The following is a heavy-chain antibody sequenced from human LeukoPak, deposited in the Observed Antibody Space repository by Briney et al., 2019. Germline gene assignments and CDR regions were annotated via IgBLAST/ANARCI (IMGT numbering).Heavy chain of an antibody. J-gene: IGHJ6*03. CDR2: IYHSGST. CDR3: AREGRWAENTRTYFMDV. D-gene: IGHD1-14*01. Sequence: SETLSLTCAVYGGSFSGYYWSWIRQPPGKGLEWLGNIYHSGSTYYNPSLKSRVTISVDTSKNQFSLKLSSVTAADTAVYYCAREGRWAENTRTYFMDVWGKGTTVTVSS. V-gene: IGHV4-34*01. CDR1: GGSFSGYY.